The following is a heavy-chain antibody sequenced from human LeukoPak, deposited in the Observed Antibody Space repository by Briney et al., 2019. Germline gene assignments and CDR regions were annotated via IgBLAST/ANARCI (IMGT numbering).Heavy chain of an antibody. CDR3: ARHSSSWVHSFDY. D-gene: IGHD6-13*01. CDR2: IYYSGST. CDR1: SGSISSYY. V-gene: IGHV4-59*01. J-gene: IGHJ4*02. Sequence: SETLSLTCTVSSGSISSYYWSWIRQPPGKGLEWIGYIYYSGSTNYNPSLKSRVTISVDTSKNQFSLKLSSVTAADTAVYYCARHSSSWVHSFDYWGQGTLVTVSS.